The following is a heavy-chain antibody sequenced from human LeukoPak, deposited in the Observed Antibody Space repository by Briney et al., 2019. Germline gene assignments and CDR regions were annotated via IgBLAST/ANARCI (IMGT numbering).Heavy chain of an antibody. CDR3: ARVKYTYGLDY. D-gene: IGHD5-18*01. Sequence: SQTLSLTCTVSGGSISSGDYYWSWIRPPPGKGLVWIGYLDYCGSTYYNPSLKRRVTISVDTSKTHFSLKLSSVTAADAAVYYCARVKYTYGLDYWGQGTLVTVSS. V-gene: IGHV4-30-4*08. J-gene: IGHJ4*02. CDR2: LDYCGST. CDR1: GGSISSGDYY.